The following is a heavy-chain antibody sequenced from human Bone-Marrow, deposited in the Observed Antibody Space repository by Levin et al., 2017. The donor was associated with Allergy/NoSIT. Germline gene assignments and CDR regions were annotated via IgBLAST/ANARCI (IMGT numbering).Heavy chain of an antibody. V-gene: IGHV3-9*01. Sequence: PGGSLRLSCAASGFTFDDYAMHWVRQAPGKGLEWVSGISWNSGSRGYADSVKGRFTISRDNAKNSQYLQMNSLRPEDTALYYCARDKRAATPYYLDDWGQGTLVTVSS. CDR2: ISWNSGSR. D-gene: IGHD2-15*01. CDR3: ARDKRAATPYYLDD. CDR1: GFTFDDYA. J-gene: IGHJ4*02.